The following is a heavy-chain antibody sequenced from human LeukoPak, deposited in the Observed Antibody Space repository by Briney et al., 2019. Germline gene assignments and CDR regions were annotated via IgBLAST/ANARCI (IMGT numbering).Heavy chain of an antibody. CDR1: GYSFTSYW. V-gene: IGHV5-51*01. J-gene: IGHJ3*02. D-gene: IGHD4-23*01. CDR3: ATTGGGNSIEYGAFDI. CDR2: IYPGDSDT. Sequence: HGESLKISCKGSGYSFTSYWIGWVCQMPGKGLEWMGIIYPGDSDTRYSPSFQGQVTISADKSISTAYLQWSSLKASDTAMYYCATTGGGNSIEYGAFDIWGQGTMVTVSS.